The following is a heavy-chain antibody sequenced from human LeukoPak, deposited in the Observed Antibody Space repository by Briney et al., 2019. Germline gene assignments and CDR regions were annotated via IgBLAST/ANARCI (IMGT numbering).Heavy chain of an antibody. V-gene: IGHV1-18*01. Sequence: ASVKVSCKASGYTFTSYGISWVRQAPGQGLEWMGWISAYNGNTNYAQKLQGRVTMTTDTSTSTAYMELRSLRSDDTAVYYCERDLGTGYRYGYFDSWGQGTLVTVSS. CDR3: ERDLGTGYRYGYFDS. J-gene: IGHJ4*02. CDR1: GYTFTSYG. D-gene: IGHD5-18*01. CDR2: ISAYNGNT.